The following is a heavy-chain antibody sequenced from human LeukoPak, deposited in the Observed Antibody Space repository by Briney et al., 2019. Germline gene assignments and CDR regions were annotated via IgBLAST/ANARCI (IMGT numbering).Heavy chain of an antibody. D-gene: IGHD7-27*01. V-gene: IGHV3-23*01. J-gene: IGHJ3*02. CDR1: GFIFSDYT. CDR3: ARSSRSWGVFDI. CDR2: ISTGGDDT. Sequence: GASLRLSCAASGFIFSDYTMSWVRQAPGKGLEWVSAISTGGDDTNYADSVKRRVTISRDSSKNTLSLHINSLRAEDTAIYYCARSSRSWGVFDIWGQGTMVTVSS.